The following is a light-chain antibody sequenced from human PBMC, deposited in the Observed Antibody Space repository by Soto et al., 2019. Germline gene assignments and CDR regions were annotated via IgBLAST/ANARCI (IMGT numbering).Light chain of an antibody. Sequence: EIVMTQSPATLSVSPGERVTLSCRASQSVSSDLAWYQHKPGQAPRLLIYGASTRATGTPARFSGRGSGTEFPLSSSSLQSEDFAVYYCLQYNDWPPKKYTFGQGTKLEIK. J-gene: IGKJ2*01. CDR1: QSVSSD. CDR3: LQYNDWPPKKYT. V-gene: IGKV3-15*01. CDR2: GAS.